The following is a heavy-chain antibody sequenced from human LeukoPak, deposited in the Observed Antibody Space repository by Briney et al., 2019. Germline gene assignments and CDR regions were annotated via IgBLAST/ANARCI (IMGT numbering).Heavy chain of an antibody. D-gene: IGHD6-19*01. V-gene: IGHV3-23*01. Sequence: GGSLRLSCAASGFTFSSYAMSWVRQAPGKGLEWVSAISGSGGSTYYADSVKGRFTISRDNSKNTLYLQMNSLRAEDTAVYYCARVPPGIAVAGTGGDYWGQGTLVTVSS. CDR2: ISGSGGST. CDR1: GFTFSSYA. J-gene: IGHJ4*02. CDR3: ARVPPGIAVAGTGGDY.